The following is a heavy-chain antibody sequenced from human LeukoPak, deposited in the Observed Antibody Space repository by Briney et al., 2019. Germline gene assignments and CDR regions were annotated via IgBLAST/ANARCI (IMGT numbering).Heavy chain of an antibody. CDR2: ISGSGDST. Sequence: GGSLRLSCAASGFTFSSYAMRWVRQAPGEGLEWVPAISGSGDSTYYADSVKGRFTISRDNSKNTLYLQMSSLRAEDTAVYYCAKTSYSYGFSYFDYWGQGTLVTVSS. V-gene: IGHV3-23*01. CDR1: GFTFSSYA. CDR3: AKTSYSYGFSYFDY. D-gene: IGHD5-18*01. J-gene: IGHJ4*02.